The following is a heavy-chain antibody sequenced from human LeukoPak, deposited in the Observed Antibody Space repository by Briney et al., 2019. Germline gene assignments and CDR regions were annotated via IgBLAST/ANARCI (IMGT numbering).Heavy chain of an antibody. J-gene: IGHJ4*02. CDR2: IYYSGST. CDR3: AGMTSLEYFDY. Sequence: PSETLSLTCTVSGGSISSYYWSWVRQPPGKGLEWIGYIYYSGSTNYNPSLKSRVTISVDTSKNQFSLKLSSVTAADTAVYYCAGMTSLEYFDYWGQGTLVTVSS. CDR1: GGSISSYY. V-gene: IGHV4-59*01. D-gene: IGHD3-9*01.